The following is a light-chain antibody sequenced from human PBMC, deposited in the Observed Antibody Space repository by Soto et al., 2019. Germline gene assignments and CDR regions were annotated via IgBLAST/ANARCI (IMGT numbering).Light chain of an antibody. J-gene: IGLJ2*01. CDR1: SSDVGSYNL. V-gene: IGLV2-23*01. CDR2: EGS. Sequence: QSVLTQPASVSGSPGQSITISCTGTSSDVGSYNLVSWFQQHPGKAPKLMIYEGSKRPSGVSNRFSGSKSGNTASLTISGLQAEDGADYYCCSYAGSPTYVVFGGGTQLTVL. CDR3: CSYAGSPTYVV.